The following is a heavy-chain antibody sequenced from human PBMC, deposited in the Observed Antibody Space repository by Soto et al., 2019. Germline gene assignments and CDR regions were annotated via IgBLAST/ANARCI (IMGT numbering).Heavy chain of an antibody. Sequence: GGSLRLSCAGSGLMFSDFGMHWVRRAPGKGLEWVALISYDGANENYADSVKGRFTISRDNSKNTLYLQMSSLREEDTAIYYCASSPGDGVALLGPLDYWGQGTRVTVSS. CDR1: GLMFSDFG. V-gene: IGHV3-30-3*01. D-gene: IGHD3-3*01. CDR2: ISYDGANE. J-gene: IGHJ4*02. CDR3: ASSPGDGVALLGPLDY.